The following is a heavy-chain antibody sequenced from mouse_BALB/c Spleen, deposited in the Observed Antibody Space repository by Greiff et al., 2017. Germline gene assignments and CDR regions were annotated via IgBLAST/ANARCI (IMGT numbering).Heavy chain of an antibody. CDR1: GDSITSCY. V-gene: IGHV3-8*02. J-gene: IGHJ1*01. D-gene: IGHD4-1*01. CDR3: ARYWDYWYFDV. Sequence: EVKLVESGPSLVKPSQTLSLTCSVTGDSITSCYWNWIRKFPGNKLEYMGYISYSGSTYYNPSLKSRISITRDTSKNQYYLQLNSVTTEDTATYYCARYWDYWYFDVWGAGTTVTVAS. CDR2: ISYSGST.